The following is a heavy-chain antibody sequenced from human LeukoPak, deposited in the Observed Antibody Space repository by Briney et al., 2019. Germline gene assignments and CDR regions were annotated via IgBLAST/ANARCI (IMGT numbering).Heavy chain of an antibody. CDR2: IKQDGSEK. J-gene: IGHJ5*02. Sequence: GGSLRLSCAASGFTFSSYWMSWVRQAPGKGLEWVANIKQDGSEKYYVDSVKGRFTISRDNAKNSLYLQMNSLRAEDTAVYYCARPTARITMVRGVRGNWFDPWGQGTLVTVSS. CDR3: ARPTARITMVRGVRGNWFDP. D-gene: IGHD3-10*01. V-gene: IGHV3-7*01. CDR1: GFTFSSYW.